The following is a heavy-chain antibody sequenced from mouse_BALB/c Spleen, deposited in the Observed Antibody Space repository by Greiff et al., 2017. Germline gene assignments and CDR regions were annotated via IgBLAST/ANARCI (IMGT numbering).Heavy chain of an antibody. CDR3: ARRKRGRYDGGGAMDY. CDR2: ILPGSGST. V-gene: IGHV1-9*01. D-gene: IGHD2-14*01. J-gene: IGHJ4*01. CDR1: GYTFSSYW. Sequence: QVQLQQSGAELMKPGASVKISCKATGYTFSSYWIEWVKQRPGHGLEWIGEILPGSGSTNYNEKFKGKATFTADTSSNTAYMQLSSLTSEDSAVYYCARRKRGRYDGGGAMDYWGQGTSVTVSS.